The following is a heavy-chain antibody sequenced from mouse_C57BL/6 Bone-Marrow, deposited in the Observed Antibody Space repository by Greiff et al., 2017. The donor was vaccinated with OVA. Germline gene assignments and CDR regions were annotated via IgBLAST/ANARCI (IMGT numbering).Heavy chain of an antibody. V-gene: IGHV10-1*01. CDR3: VTVVYWYFDV. D-gene: IGHD1-1*02. J-gene: IGHJ1*03. CDR2: IRSKSNNYAT. CDR1: GFSFNTYA. Sequence: EVQVVESGGGLVQPKGSLKLSCAASGFSFNTYAMNWVRQAPGKGLEWVARIRSKSNNYATYYADSVKDRFTISRDDSESMLYLQMNNLKTEDTAMYYCVTVVYWYFDVWGTGTTVTVSS.